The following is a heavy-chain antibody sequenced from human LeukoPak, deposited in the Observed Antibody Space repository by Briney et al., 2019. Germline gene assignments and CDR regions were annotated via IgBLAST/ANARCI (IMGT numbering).Heavy chain of an antibody. Sequence: GGSLRLSCAASGFTFDDYGMNWVRHAPGKGLEWVSGINENGGSTGYADSVQGRFSIFRDNTKNSLYLQMNSLRAEDTALYHCARATGSCSSTSCHTYGMDVWGQGTTVTVSS. V-gene: IGHV3-20*01. CDR2: INENGGST. CDR1: GFTFDDYG. J-gene: IGHJ6*02. D-gene: IGHD2-2*01. CDR3: ARATGSCSSTSCHTYGMDV.